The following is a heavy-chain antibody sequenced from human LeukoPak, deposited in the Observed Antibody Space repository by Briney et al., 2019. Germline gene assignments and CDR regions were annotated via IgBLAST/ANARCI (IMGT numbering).Heavy chain of an antibody. CDR1: GYTFTGYY. CDR2: INPSSGGT. CDR3: ARVQLSSDYYYGMDV. J-gene: IGHJ6*02. V-gene: IGHV1-2*02. D-gene: IGHD6-6*01. Sequence: ASVKVSCKASGYTFTGYYMHWVRQAPGQGLEWMGWINPSSGGTNYAQKFQGRVTMTRDTSISTAYMELSRLRSDDTAVYYCARVQLSSDYYYGMDVWGQGTTVTVSS.